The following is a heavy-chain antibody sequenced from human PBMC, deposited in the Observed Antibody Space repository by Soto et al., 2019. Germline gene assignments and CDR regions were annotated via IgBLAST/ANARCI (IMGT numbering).Heavy chain of an antibody. CDR3: AKKGYYPSGKVNLFDS. J-gene: IGHJ4*02. V-gene: IGHV4-38-2*01. CDR2: VDHSGRT. CDR1: GYSINSDYY. D-gene: IGHD3-10*01. Sequence: SETLSLTCAVSGYSINSDYYWGWIRQPPGKGLEWIGSVDHSGRTYYSPSLRSRLTIFIDTSKNQFSLRLTSVTAADTAMYFCAKKGYYPSGKVNLFDSWGPGTLVTVSS.